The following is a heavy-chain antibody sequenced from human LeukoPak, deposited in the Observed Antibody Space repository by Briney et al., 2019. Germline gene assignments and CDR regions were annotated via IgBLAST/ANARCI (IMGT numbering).Heavy chain of an antibody. CDR2: IKTDGSNT. CDR1: GFTFSSYW. CDR3: TRTYYYDSRDYFDY. J-gene: IGHJ4*02. V-gene: IGHV3-74*01. Sequence: GGSLRLSCAASGFTFSSYWMHWVRQVTGKGLVWVSRIKTDGSNTVYADNVKGRFTISRDNAKNALYLQMNSLRVEDTAVYYCTRTYYYDSRDYFDYWGQGALVTVSS. D-gene: IGHD3-22*01.